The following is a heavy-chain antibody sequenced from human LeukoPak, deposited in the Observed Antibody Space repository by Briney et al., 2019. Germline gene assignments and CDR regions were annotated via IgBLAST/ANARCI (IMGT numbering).Heavy chain of an antibody. Sequence: PGGSLRLSCAASGFIFSDYSMNWVRQAPGKGLEWVSYISFSSSTIHYADSVKSRFTISRDNDKKSLYLQMNSLRVEDTAVYYCARDTHYYGSGSPAFDIWGQGTMATVSS. CDR1: GFIFSDYS. D-gene: IGHD3-10*01. CDR2: ISFSSSTI. V-gene: IGHV3-48*01. CDR3: ARDTHYYGSGSPAFDI. J-gene: IGHJ3*02.